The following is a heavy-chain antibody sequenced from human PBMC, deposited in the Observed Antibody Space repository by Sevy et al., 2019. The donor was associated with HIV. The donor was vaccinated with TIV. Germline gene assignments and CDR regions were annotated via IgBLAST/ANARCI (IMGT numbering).Heavy chain of an antibody. V-gene: IGHV3-23*01. Sequence: GGSLRLSCAASGFTFSSYAMNWVRQAPGKGLEWVAAISCSGGSIYYAASVKGRFTISRDNSKNTLYLQMNSLRAEDTAVYYCAKDRTYSCGWFHYWGQGTLVTVSS. CDR2: ISCSGGSI. CDR1: GFTFSSYA. D-gene: IGHD6-19*01. CDR3: AKDRTYSCGWFHY. J-gene: IGHJ4*02.